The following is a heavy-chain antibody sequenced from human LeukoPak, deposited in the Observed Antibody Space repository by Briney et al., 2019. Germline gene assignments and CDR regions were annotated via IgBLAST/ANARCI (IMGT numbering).Heavy chain of an antibody. D-gene: IGHD2-2*01. CDR3: ASRSSTYAYNWFDP. CDR2: IYYSGST. V-gene: IGHV4-39*01. CDR1: GGSISSGNYY. J-gene: IGHJ5*02. Sequence: PSETLSLTCTVSGGSISSGNYYWDWIRQPPGKGLEWIGSIYYSGSTYYNPSLKSRVTISVNTSKNQFSLKLTSVTAADTAVYYCASRSSTYAYNWFDPWGQGTLVTVSS.